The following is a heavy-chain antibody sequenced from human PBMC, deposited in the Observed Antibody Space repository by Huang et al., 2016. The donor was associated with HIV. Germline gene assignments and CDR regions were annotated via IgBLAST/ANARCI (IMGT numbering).Heavy chain of an antibody. V-gene: IGHV1-69*13. CDR1: GGTFSSYG. J-gene: IGHJ6*03. CDR3: ARGVFDGVWSGDLLPHFYYMDV. D-gene: IGHD3-10*01. CDR2: IVPIFRRT. Sequence: QVQLVQSGAEMKKPGSSVKVSCTAPGGTFSSYGISWVGQAPGQGLAWMGGIVPIFRRTDYAQKFQGRCTITADESTSTAYMELSSLRSQDSAIYFCARGVFDGVWSGDLLPHFYYMDVWGKGTTVTVSS.